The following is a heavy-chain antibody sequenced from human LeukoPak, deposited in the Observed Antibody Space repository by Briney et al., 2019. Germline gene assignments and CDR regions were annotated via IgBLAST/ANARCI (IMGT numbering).Heavy chain of an antibody. CDR3: ARVPINYYYYGMDV. Sequence: ASVKVSCKASGGTFSSYAISWVRQAPGQGLEWMGGIIPIFGTANYAQKFQGRATITADESTSTAYMELSSLRSEDTAVYYCARVPINYYYYGMDVWGQGTTVTVSS. J-gene: IGHJ6*02. CDR2: IIPIFGTA. CDR1: GGTFSSYA. D-gene: IGHD1-14*01. V-gene: IGHV1-69*13.